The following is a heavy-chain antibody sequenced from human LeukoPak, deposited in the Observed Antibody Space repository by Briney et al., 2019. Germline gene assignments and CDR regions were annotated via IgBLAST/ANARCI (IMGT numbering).Heavy chain of an antibody. V-gene: IGHV4-59*12. J-gene: IGHJ3*01. CDR2: IHYSGST. CDR1: RDSIRSYY. CDR3: ARLGALHDAFDV. D-gene: IGHD3-16*01. Sequence: SETLSLTCTVSRDSIRSYYWSWIRQPPGKGLEWIGNIHYSGSTKYNPSLKSRVTISVDTSKNQFSLRVTSLTAADTAVYYCARLGALHDAFDVWGQGTLVTVSS.